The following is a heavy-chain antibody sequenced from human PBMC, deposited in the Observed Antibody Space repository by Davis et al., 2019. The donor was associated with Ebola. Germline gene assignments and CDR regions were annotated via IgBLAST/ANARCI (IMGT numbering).Heavy chain of an antibody. D-gene: IGHD1-1*01. J-gene: IGHJ6*03. CDR3: AKAGERYYYYYYYMDV. Sequence: GESLKISCAASGFTFSIYSMTWVRQAPGKGLEWVSAILASGTSTYYADSVKGRFTISRDNSKNTLDLQMNSLRAEDTAVYYCAKAGERYYYYYYYMDVWGKGTTVTVSS. V-gene: IGHV3-23*01. CDR2: ILASGTST. CDR1: GFTFSIYS.